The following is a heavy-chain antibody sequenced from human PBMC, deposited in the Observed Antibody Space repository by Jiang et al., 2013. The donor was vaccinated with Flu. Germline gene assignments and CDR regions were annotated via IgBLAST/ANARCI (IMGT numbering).Heavy chain of an antibody. CDR2: IWYDGSNK. CDR1: GFTFSSYG. V-gene: IGHV3-33*01. D-gene: IGHD6-6*01. Sequence: GRSLRLSCAASGFTFSSYGMHWVRQAPGKGLEWVAVIWYDGSNKYYADSVKGRFTISRDNSKNTLYLQMNSLRAEDTAVYYCARDIIRGIDPRQQLAYWGQGTLVTVSS. J-gene: IGHJ4*02. CDR3: ARDIIRGIDPRQQLAY.